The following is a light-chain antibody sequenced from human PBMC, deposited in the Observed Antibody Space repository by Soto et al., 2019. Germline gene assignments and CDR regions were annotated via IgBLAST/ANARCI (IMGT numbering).Light chain of an antibody. CDR1: KSVLDSSNNKNY. J-gene: IGKJ4*01. CDR2: WAS. V-gene: IGKV4-1*01. Sequence: DIVMTQAPDSLAVSLGERATINCKYSKSVLDSSNNKNYLTWYQQKPGQPPKMLIYWASTRESGVPDRFSGSGSGTAFTLTISSLQAEDVAVYYCQQHSSNPLTFGGGTKVEIK. CDR3: QQHSSNPLT.